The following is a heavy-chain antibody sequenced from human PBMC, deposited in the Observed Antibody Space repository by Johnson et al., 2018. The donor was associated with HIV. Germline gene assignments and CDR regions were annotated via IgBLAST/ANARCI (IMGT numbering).Heavy chain of an antibody. V-gene: IGHV3-33*06. CDR1: GFTFSSFG. J-gene: IGHJ3*02. D-gene: IGHD3-22*01. Sequence: QVQLVESGGGVVQPGRSLRLSCAASGFTFSSFGMHWVRQAPGKGLAWVAVIWYYGSDKYYADSVQGRFTISRDNSRNTVYLQMNSLRVEDTAVYYCAKGCRWLLERTYAFDIWGQGTMVTVSS. CDR2: IWYYGSDK. CDR3: AKGCRWLLERTYAFDI.